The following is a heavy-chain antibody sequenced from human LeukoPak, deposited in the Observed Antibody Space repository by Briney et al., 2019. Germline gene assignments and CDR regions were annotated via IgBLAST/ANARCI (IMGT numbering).Heavy chain of an antibody. V-gene: IGHV4-4*08. D-gene: IGHD2-8*02. CDR1: GFTFSSYE. J-gene: IGHJ4*02. Sequence: GSLRLSCAASGFTFSSYEMNWVRQPPGKGLEWIGSRSTYYNPSLRPRVTLSVDTSKNQLSLNLKSGTAADTAVYFCARLLLGSTVIDYWGQGALVIVSS. CDR3: ARLLLGSTVIDY. CDR2: RST.